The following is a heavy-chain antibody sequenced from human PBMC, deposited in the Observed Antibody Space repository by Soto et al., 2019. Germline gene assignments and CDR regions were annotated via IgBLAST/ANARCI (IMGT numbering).Heavy chain of an antibody. Sequence: GGSLRLSCAASGFTFSSYTISWVRQAPGKGLEWVSSINNSSTYTFYADSVKGRFTVSRDNAKNSLYLQINSLRAGDTAVYYCARHIIATLPDAFDIWGQGTMVTVSS. CDR3: ARHIIATLPDAFDI. V-gene: IGHV3-21*01. CDR1: GFTFSSYT. D-gene: IGHD2-21*01. CDR2: INNSSTYT. J-gene: IGHJ3*02.